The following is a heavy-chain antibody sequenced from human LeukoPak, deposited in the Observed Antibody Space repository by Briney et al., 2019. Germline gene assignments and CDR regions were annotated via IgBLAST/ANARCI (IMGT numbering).Heavy chain of an antibody. J-gene: IGHJ4*02. CDR2: ISGSGGST. CDR1: GFTFSSYA. V-gene: IGHV3-23*01. Sequence: GGSLRLSCAASGFTFSSYAMSWVRQAPGKGLEWVSAISGSGGSTYYADSVKGRFTISRDNSKNTLYLQMNSLRAEDTAVYYCANIGGIRFLERLLAGGSYYFDYWGQGTLVTVSS. D-gene: IGHD3-3*01. CDR3: ANIGGIRFLERLLAGGSYYFDY.